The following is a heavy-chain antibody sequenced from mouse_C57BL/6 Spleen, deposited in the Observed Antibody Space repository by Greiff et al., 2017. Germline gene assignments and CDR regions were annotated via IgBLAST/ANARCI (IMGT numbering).Heavy chain of an antibody. D-gene: IGHD2-5*01. CDR3: ASGDYSNPHYYAMDD. CDR1: GYTFTDYN. CDR2: INPNNGGT. V-gene: IGHV1-18*01. J-gene: IGHJ4*01. Sequence: VQLQQSGPELVKPGASVKIPCKASGYTFTDYNMDWVKQSHGKSLEWIGDINPNNGGTIYNQKFKGKATLTVDKSSSTAYMELRSLTSEDTAVYYCASGDYSNPHYYAMDDWGQGTSVTVSS.